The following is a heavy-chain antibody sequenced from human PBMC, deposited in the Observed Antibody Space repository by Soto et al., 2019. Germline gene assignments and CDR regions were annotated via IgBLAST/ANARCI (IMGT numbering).Heavy chain of an antibody. CDR2: VNPNNGDT. D-gene: IGHD3-10*01. CDR3: AKVSRKGSAIDFDY. Sequence: QVQLVQSGAELKKPGASVEVSCKASGYTFSNYDMNWVRQATGQGPEWIGWVNPNNGDTGYAQKFQGRVTLTTDISTTTAYMELTSLRSEDTAIYYFAKVSRKGSAIDFDYWGQGTLITVSS. J-gene: IGHJ4*02. V-gene: IGHV1-8*01. CDR1: GYTFSNYD.